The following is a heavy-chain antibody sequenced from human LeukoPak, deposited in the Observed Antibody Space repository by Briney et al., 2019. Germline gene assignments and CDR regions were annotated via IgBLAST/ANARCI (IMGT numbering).Heavy chain of an antibody. CDR1: GGSISSYY. J-gene: IGHJ5*01. CDR3: ARGGVRSYGSNWFDP. Sequence: SETLSLTCTVSGGSISSYYWSWIRQPPGKGLEWIGYIYYSGSTNYSPSLKSRVTISVDTSKNQFSLKLSSVTAEDTAVYYCARGGVRSYGSNWFDPWGQGTLVTVSS. V-gene: IGHV4-59*01. D-gene: IGHD5-18*01. CDR2: IYYSGST.